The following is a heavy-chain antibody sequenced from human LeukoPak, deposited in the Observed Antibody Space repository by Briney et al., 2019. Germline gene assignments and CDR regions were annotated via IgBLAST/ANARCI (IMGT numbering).Heavy chain of an antibody. D-gene: IGHD6-6*01. CDR1: GFTFNSYN. Sequence: GGSLRLPCAASGFTFNSYNMNWVRQAPGKGLEWVSYISSSSSTIYYADSVKGRLTISRDSAKTSLFLQMNSLRDEDTAVYYCARAYSSSSGRDAFDSWGLGTLVTVSS. J-gene: IGHJ3*02. CDR3: ARAYSSSSGRDAFDS. V-gene: IGHV3-48*02. CDR2: ISSSSSTI.